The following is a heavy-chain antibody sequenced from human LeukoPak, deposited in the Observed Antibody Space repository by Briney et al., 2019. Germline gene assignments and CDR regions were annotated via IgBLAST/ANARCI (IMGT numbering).Heavy chain of an antibody. V-gene: IGHV3-30*02. CDR1: GFTFSSYG. Sequence: GGSLRLSCAASGFTFSSYGMHWVRQAPGKGLEWVAFIRYDGSNKYYADSVKGRFTISRDNSKNTLYLQMNSLRAEDTAVYYCVRAGTTVTTPTPYWGQGTLVTVSS. J-gene: IGHJ4*02. CDR2: IRYDGSNK. CDR3: VRAGTTVTTPTPY. D-gene: IGHD4-17*01.